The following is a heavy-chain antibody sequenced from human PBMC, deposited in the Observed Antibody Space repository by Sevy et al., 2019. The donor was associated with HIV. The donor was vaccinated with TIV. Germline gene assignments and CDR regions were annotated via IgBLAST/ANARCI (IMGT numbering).Heavy chain of an antibody. CDR1: GFTFSSYA. J-gene: IGHJ6*04. D-gene: IGHD6-13*01. V-gene: IGHV3-66*02. CDR2: IYSGGST. CDR3: ARDGGSRGMDV. Sequence: GGSLRLSCAASGFTFSSYAMSWVRQAPGKGLEWVSVIYSGGSTYYADSVKGRFTISRDNSKNTLYLQMNSLRAEDTAVYYCARDGGSRGMDVWGKGTTVTVSS.